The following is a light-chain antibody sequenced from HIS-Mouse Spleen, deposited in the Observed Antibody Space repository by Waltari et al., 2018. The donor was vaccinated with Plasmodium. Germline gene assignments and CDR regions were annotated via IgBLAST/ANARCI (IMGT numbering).Light chain of an antibody. CDR1: QGTSSA. CDR3: QQFNSYPLT. CDR2: DAS. V-gene: IGKV1-13*02. J-gene: IGKJ4*01. Sequence: AIQLTQSQPSLSAAVGDRVTITCRASQGTSSALAWYQQKPGKAPKLLIYDASSLASGVPSRFSGSGSGTDFTLTISSLQPEDFATYYCQQFNSYPLTFGGGPKVEIK.